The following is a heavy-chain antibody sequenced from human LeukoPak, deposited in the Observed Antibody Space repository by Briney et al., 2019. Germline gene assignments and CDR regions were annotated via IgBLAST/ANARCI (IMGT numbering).Heavy chain of an antibody. CDR1: GFTFSSYS. J-gene: IGHJ4*02. D-gene: IGHD3-10*01. CDR3: AKGGSGSSNDY. V-gene: IGHV3-21*01. CDR2: ISSSSSYI. Sequence: GGSLRLSCAASGFTFSSYSMNWVRQAPGKGLEWVSSISSSSSYIYYADSVKGRFTISRDNSKNTLYLQMNSLRAEDTAVYYCAKGGSGSSNDYWGQGTLVTVSS.